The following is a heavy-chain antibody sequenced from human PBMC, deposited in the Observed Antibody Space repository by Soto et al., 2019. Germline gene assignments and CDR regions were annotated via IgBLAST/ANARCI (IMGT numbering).Heavy chain of an antibody. CDR3: ARVFGVVIENWFDP. D-gene: IGHD3-3*01. J-gene: IGHJ5*02. CDR2: ISSSSSYI. V-gene: IGHV3-21*01. Sequence: GGSLRLSCAASGFTFSSYSMNWVRQAPGKGLEWVSSISSSSSYIYYADSVKGRFTISRDNAKNSLYLQMNSLRAEDTAVYYCARVFGVVIENWFDPWGQGTLVTVSS. CDR1: GFTFSSYS.